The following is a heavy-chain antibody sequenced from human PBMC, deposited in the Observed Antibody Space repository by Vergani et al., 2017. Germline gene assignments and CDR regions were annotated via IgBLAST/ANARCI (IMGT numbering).Heavy chain of an antibody. CDR1: GGTFSSYT. D-gene: IGHD6-19*01. V-gene: IGHV1-69*02. CDR2: IIPILGIA. CDR3: ATGPPTSIAVGAFDY. Sequence: QVQLVQSGAEVKKPGSSVKVSCKASGGTFSSYTISWVRQAPGQGLEWMGRIIPILGIANYAQKFQGRVTITADNSTSTAYMELSSLRSEDTAVYYCATGPPTSIAVGAFDYWGQGTLVTVSS. J-gene: IGHJ4*02.